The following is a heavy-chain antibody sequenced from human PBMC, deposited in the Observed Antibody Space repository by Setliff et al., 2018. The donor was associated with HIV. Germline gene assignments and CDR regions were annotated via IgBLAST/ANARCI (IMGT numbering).Heavy chain of an antibody. CDR3: ARGRGSSSSWPIDY. CDR2: IFHSGDT. CDR1: GVSVGSGDYY. D-gene: IGHD6-13*01. J-gene: IGHJ4*02. Sequence: PSETLSLTCSVSGVSVGSGDYYWHWIRQHPEKALEWIGYIFHSGDTYYNPSLKSRISTSVDTSKNQFSLKLSSVTAADTAVYFCARGRGSSSSWPIDYWGQGTLVTVSS. V-gene: IGHV4-31*03.